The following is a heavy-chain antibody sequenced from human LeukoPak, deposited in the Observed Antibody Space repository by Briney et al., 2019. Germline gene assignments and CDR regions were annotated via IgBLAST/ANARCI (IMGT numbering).Heavy chain of an antibody. Sequence: GGSLRLSCAASGFTFSAYWMHWVRQAPGKGLVWVSRLNTDGSDTRYADSVKGRFTISRDNSKNTLYLQMNSLRAEDTAVYYCARDSAGYSSGWPYYYYYGMDVWGQGTTVTVSS. CDR3: ARDSAGYSSGWPYYYYYGMDV. D-gene: IGHD6-19*01. V-gene: IGHV3-74*01. CDR1: GFTFSAYW. J-gene: IGHJ6*02. CDR2: LNTDGSDT.